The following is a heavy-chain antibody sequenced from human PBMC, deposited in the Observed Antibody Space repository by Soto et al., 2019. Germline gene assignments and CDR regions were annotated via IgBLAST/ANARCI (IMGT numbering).Heavy chain of an antibody. CDR1: GFTFSSYA. V-gene: IGHV3-30-3*01. J-gene: IGHJ4*02. CDR3: ARVLGDPDY. Sequence: GSLRLSCAASGFTFSSYAMHWVRQAPGKGLEWVAVISYDGSNKYYADSVKGRFTISRDNSKNTLYLQMNSLRAEDTAVYYCARVLGDPDYWGQGTLVTVSS. D-gene: IGHD4-17*01. CDR2: ISYDGSNK.